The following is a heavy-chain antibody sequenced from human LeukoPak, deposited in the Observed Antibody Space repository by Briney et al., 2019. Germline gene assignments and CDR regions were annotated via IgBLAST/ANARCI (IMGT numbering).Heavy chain of an antibody. CDR2: ISAYNGNT. J-gene: IGHJ4*02. CDR1: GYTFTSYG. Sequence: SVKVSCKASGYTFTSYGISWARQAPGQGLEWMGWISAYNGNTNYAQKLQGRVTMTTDTSTSTAYMELRSLRSDDTAVYYCAGGDTSAPYSEYRGEGTPVTASS. D-gene: IGHD5-18*01. V-gene: IGHV1-18*01. CDR3: AGGDTSAPYSEY.